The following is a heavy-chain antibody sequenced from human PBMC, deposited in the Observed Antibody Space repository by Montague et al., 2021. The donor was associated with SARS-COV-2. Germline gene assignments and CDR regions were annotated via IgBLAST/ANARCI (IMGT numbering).Heavy chain of an antibody. J-gene: IGHJ4*02. CDR2: VHYTGST. Sequence: SETLSLTCEVSGGSIRSYYWSWIRQSPGKGLEWIGYVHYTGSTKYNPSLKTRVTLSLDTPKNPFSLRLNSVTAADTAVYYCARAQNICFIANCVNYFDLWGLGARVSVSS. CDR3: ARAQNICFIANCVNYFDL. CDR1: GGSIRSYY. V-gene: IGHV4-59*01. D-gene: IGHD1-1*01.